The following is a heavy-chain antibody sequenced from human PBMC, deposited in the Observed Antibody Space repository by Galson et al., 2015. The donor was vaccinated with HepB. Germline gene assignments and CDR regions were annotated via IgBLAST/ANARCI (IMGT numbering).Heavy chain of an antibody. D-gene: IGHD6-19*01. CDR1: GFIFRNYG. Sequence: SLRLSCAASGFIFRNYGMHWVRQAPGKGLAWVAVIWYDGRDQQYADSVKGRFTISRDTSRNTLYLQMSSLRVEVTDLYYSAKLDSSGSSWGQGTLVTVSS. CDR2: IWYDGRDQ. J-gene: IGHJ4*02. V-gene: IGHV3-33*06. CDR3: AKLDSSGSS.